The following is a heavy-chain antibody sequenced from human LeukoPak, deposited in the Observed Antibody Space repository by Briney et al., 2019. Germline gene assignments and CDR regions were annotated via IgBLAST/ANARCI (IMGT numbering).Heavy chain of an antibody. J-gene: IGHJ4*02. D-gene: IGHD1-14*01. CDR1: GFTFRSYA. CDR3: ASRTRATAPFDY. Sequence: GGSLRLSCAASGFTFRSYAMSWVRQAPGKGLEWVSAISGSGGSTYYADSVRGRFTISRDNSKNPVYLQMNSLRAEDTAVYYCASRTRATAPFDYWGQGTLVTVSS. CDR2: ISGSGGST. V-gene: IGHV3-23*01.